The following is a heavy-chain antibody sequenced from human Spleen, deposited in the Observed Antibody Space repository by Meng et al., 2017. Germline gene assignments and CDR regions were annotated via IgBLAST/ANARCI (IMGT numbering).Heavy chain of an antibody. CDR2: MKSNVDGGTV. CDR3: TTDLYDYVWGSYRSHDY. Sequence: GESLKISCAASGFTFSNAWMTWVRQAPGKGLEWIGRMKSNVDGGTVDYAAAVKGRFFISRDDSENTFYLQMNSLKTEDTAVYYCTTDLYDYVWGSYRSHDYWGQGTLVTVSS. J-gene: IGHJ4*02. D-gene: IGHD3-16*02. CDR1: GFTFSNAW. V-gene: IGHV3-15*01.